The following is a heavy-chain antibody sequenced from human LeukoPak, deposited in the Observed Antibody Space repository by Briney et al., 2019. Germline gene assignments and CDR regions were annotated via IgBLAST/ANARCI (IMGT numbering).Heavy chain of an antibody. CDR3: ARGLALRYFDWVYYFDY. Sequence: GASVKVSCKASGYTFTSYDIHWVRQATGQGLEWMGWMNPNSGNTGYAQKFQGRVTMTRNTSISTAYMELSSLRSEDTAVYYCARGLALRYFDWVYYFDYWGQGTLVTVSS. CDR1: GYTFTSYD. J-gene: IGHJ4*02. D-gene: IGHD3-9*01. CDR2: MNPNSGNT. V-gene: IGHV1-8*01.